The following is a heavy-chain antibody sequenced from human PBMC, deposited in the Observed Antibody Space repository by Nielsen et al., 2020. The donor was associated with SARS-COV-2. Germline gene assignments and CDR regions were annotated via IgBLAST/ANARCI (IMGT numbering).Heavy chain of an antibody. CDR1: GFTFSSYW. Sequence: GGSLRLSCAASGFTFSSYWMHWVRQAPGKGLVWVSRVSGDGSTTSYADSVKGRFTISRDTSQKIVYLQMDSLRAEDTAVYYCARLPQNRQGALWGQGTLVTVSS. D-gene: IGHD4/OR15-4a*01. CDR2: VSGDGSTT. J-gene: IGHJ4*02. CDR3: ARLPQNRQGAL. V-gene: IGHV3-74*01.